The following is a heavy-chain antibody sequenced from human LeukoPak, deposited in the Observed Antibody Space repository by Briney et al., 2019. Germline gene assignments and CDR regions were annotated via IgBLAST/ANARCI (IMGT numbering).Heavy chain of an antibody. V-gene: IGHV3-74*01. CDR3: VRVGYVSGSLNFDY. J-gene: IGHJ4*02. Sequence: GGSLRLSCAASGFTFSSYWMHWVRQAPGKGLVWVSRINSDGSSTSYADSVKGRFTISRDNAKNTLYLQMNSLRAEDTAMYYCVRVGYVSGSLNFDYWGQGTLVTVSS. D-gene: IGHD3-10*01. CDR1: GFTFSSYW. CDR2: INSDGSST.